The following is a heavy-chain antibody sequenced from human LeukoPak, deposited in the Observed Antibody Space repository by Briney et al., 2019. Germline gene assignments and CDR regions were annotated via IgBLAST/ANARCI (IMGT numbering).Heavy chain of an antibody. J-gene: IGHJ4*02. V-gene: IGHV4-59*01. D-gene: IGHD6-13*01. CDR2: IYYSGTT. CDR3: ARGVYIAAAQYGY. CDR1: GGSISNYY. Sequence: SETLSLTCTVSGGSISNYYWSWIRQPPGKGLEWIGYIYYSGTTNYNPSLKSRVTISVGTSKSQFSLKLNSVTAADTAVYYCARGVYIAAAQYGYWGQGTLVTVSS.